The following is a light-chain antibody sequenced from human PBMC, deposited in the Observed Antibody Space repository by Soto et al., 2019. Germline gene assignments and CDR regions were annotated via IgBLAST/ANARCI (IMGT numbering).Light chain of an antibody. CDR2: DAS. CDR1: QSVSTS. Sequence: IVLTQSPVTLALSPGERAVLSCRASQSVSTSLAWYQHKPGQAPRLFIYDASKRAPGIPARFSGSGSGTDFNLTISSLEPEDIAVYYCQVRAVWPSFGQGTKVEI. J-gene: IGKJ1*01. V-gene: IGKV3-11*01. CDR3: QVRAVWPS.